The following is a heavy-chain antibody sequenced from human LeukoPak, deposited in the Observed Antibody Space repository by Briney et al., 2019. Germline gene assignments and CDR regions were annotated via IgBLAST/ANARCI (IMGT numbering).Heavy chain of an antibody. CDR3: ARRRIAARGNWFDP. V-gene: IGHV1-2*02. CDR2: INPNSGGT. Sequence: ASVKVSCKASGYTFTGYYMHWVRQAPGQGLEWMGWINPNSGGTNYAQKFQGRVTITRNTSISAAYMELSSLRSEDTAVYYCARRRIAARGNWFDPWGQGTLVTVSS. D-gene: IGHD6-6*01. CDR1: GYTFTGYY. J-gene: IGHJ5*02.